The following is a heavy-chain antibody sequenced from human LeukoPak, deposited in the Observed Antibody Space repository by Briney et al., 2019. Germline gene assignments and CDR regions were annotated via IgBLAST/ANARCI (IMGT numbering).Heavy chain of an antibody. CDR3: AKDKGYRNLHAFEY. D-gene: IGHD5-18*01. CDR2: ISYDGSNK. V-gene: IGHV3-30-3*01. J-gene: IGHJ4*02. CDR1: GFTFNMYE. Sequence: GGSLSHSCAASGFTFNMYEVHWVRQAPGKGLEWVALISYDGSNKYYADSVKGRFTISRDNSKNMVYLEMNSQRAEDTAVYYCAKDKGYRNLHAFEYWGQGTLVTVSS.